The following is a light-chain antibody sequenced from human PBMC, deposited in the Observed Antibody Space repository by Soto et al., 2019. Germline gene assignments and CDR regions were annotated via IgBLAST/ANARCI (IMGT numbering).Light chain of an antibody. Sequence: EIVLTQSPGTLSLSPGERATLSCRASQTVSSNFLAWYQQKPGQAPRLLIYGASNRATGIPDRFSGSGSGTDFTLTVSRLEPEDFAVYYWQQYGSSTRPCGQVTQVDIX. J-gene: IGKJ1*01. V-gene: IGKV3-20*01. CDR1: QTVSSNF. CDR2: GAS. CDR3: QQYGSSTRP.